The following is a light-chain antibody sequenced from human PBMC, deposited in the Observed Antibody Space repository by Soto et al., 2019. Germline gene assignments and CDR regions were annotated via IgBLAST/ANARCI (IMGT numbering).Light chain of an antibody. CDR1: QNINNY. J-gene: IGKJ5*01. CDR2: DAS. CDR3: QQYENLPT. Sequence: DIRMTQSPSSLSASVGDRVTITCQASQNINNYLNRYQQKPGRAPKLLIYDASNLEAGVPSRFRGSGSGTDFTFTISRLQPEDIATYYCQQYENLPTFGQGTRLEIK. V-gene: IGKV1-33*01.